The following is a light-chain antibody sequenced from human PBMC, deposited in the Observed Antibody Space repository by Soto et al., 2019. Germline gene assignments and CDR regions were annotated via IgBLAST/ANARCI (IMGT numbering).Light chain of an antibody. Sequence: EIVLTQSPGTLSLSPRERATLSCRASQSVASSYFAWYQLKPGQAPRLLIYGASSRDTGTPDRYSGSGSRTDLTLTVSRLEPADFAVDYSPQYGSSPLTFGGGTKVEI. J-gene: IGKJ4*01. V-gene: IGKV3-20*01. CDR3: PQYGSSPLT. CDR2: GAS. CDR1: QSVASSY.